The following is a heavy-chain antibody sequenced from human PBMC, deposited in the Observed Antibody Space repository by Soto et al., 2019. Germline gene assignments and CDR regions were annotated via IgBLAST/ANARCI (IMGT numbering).Heavy chain of an antibody. CDR3: ARGITIFGVITCPDY. J-gene: IGHJ4*02. Sequence: QVQLVESGRGVVQPGRSLRLSCAASGFTFSSYPMHWVRQAPGKGLEWVAVISYDGSNKYYADSVKGRFTISRDNSKNTLYLQMNSLRVEDTAVYYCARGITIFGVITCPDYWGQGTLVTVSS. D-gene: IGHD3-3*01. CDR1: GFTFSSYP. V-gene: IGHV3-30-3*01. CDR2: ISYDGSNK.